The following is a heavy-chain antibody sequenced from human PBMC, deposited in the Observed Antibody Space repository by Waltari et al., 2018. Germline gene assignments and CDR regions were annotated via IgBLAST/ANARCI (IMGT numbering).Heavy chain of an antibody. Sequence: QVQLQESGPGLVKPSQTLSLTCTVSGGSISSGGYYWSWIRQHPGKGLEWIGYIYDSGSTYYNPSLKSRVTISVDTSKNQFSLKLSSVTAADTAVYYCARGAEWLGTIFDYWGQGTLVTVSS. CDR2: IYDSGST. V-gene: IGHV4-31*03. CDR3: ARGAEWLGTIFDY. D-gene: IGHD5-12*01. CDR1: GGSISSGGYY. J-gene: IGHJ4*02.